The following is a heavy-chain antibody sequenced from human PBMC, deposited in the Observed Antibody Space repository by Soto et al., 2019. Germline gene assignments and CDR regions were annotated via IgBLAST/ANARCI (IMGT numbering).Heavy chain of an antibody. D-gene: IGHD2-15*01. J-gene: IGHJ6*02. CDR1: GVTFSSYP. V-gene: IGHV1-69*01. Sequence: QVQLVQSGAEVKKPGSSVKVSCKAPGVTFSSYPISWVRQAPGQGLEWMGGIIPIFCTANYAQKFQGRVTITADDSTSTGYMELSSLRSEDTAVYYCARSQGGSSSLDIYYYYYYGMDVWGQGTTVTVSS. CDR2: IIPIFCTA. CDR3: ARSQGGSSSLDIYYYYYYGMDV.